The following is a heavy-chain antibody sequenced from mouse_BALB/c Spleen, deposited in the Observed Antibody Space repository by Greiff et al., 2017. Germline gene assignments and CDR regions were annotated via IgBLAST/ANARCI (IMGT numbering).Heavy chain of an antibody. V-gene: IGHV3-8*02. CDR3: ARGYGRKPYWYFDV. CDR2: ISYSGST. CDR1: GDSITSGY. J-gene: IGHJ1*01. Sequence: EVQLQQSGPSLVKPSQTLSLTCSVTGDSITSGYWNWIRKFPGNKLEYMGYISYSGSTYYNPSLKSRISITRDTSKNQYYLQLNSVTTEDTATYYCARGYGRKPYWYFDVWGAGTTVTVSS. D-gene: IGHD2-2*01.